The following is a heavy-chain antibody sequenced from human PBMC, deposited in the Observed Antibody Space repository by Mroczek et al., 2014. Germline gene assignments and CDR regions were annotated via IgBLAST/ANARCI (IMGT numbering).Heavy chain of an antibody. CDR3: ARANLVVYAARYYYYGMDV. Sequence: KESGPGLVKPSQTLSLTCTVSGGSISSGSYYWSWIRQPAGKGLEWIGRIYTSGSTNYNPSLKSRVTISVDTSKNQFSLKLSSVTAADTAVYYCARANLVVYAARYYYYGMDVWGQGTTVTVSS. V-gene: IGHV4-61*02. CDR1: GGSISSGSYY. D-gene: IGHD2-8*02. CDR2: IYTSGST. J-gene: IGHJ6*02.